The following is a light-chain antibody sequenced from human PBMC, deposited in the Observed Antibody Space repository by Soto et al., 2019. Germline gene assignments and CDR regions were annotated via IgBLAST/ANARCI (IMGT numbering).Light chain of an antibody. CDR1: SSDVGGYNY. CDR2: DVN. J-gene: IGLJ3*02. CDR3: CSYAGSNTWV. V-gene: IGLV2-8*01. Sequence: QSVLTQPPSASGSPGQSVTISCTGTSSDVGGYNYVSWHQQHPGKAPQLMIYDVNKRPSGVPDRFSGSKSGNTASLTVSGLQADDEADYYCCSYAGSNTWVFGGGTKVTVL.